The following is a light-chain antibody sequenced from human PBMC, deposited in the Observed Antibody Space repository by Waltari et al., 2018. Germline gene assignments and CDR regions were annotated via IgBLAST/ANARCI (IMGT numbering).Light chain of an antibody. CDR2: QDT. J-gene: IGLJ2*01. V-gene: IGLV3-1*01. CDR1: KLGDRY. CDR3: QAWDSSTVV. Sequence: SYELTQPPSVSVSPGQTATITCSGDKLGDRYASWYHQKPGQSPVLVIFQDTKRPSGIPGRFSGSNSGSTATRTISGTQAMDEADYYCQAWDSSTVVFGGGTKLTVL.